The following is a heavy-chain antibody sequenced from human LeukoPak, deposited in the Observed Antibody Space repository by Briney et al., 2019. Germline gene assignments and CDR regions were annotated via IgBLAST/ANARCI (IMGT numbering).Heavy chain of an antibody. V-gene: IGHV3-23*01. Sequence: PGGSLRLSCAASGFTFSNYAMSWVRQAPGKGLEWVSAISGSGGSTYYADSVKGRFTISRDNSKNTLYLQMNSLRAEDTAVYYCAKSLSYEEPLEVVKAATLYDYWGQGTLVTVSS. D-gene: IGHD6-25*01. CDR2: ISGSGGST. J-gene: IGHJ4*02. CDR3: AKSLSYEEPLEVVKAATLYDY. CDR1: GFTFSNYA.